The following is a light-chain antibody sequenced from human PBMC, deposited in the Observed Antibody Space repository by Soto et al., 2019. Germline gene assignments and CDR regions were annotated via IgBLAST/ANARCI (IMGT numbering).Light chain of an antibody. CDR2: GAS. J-gene: IGKJ1*01. CDR1: QSVSSN. Sequence: EIVMMQSPASPSVSPGGRGTGSCSSSQSVSSNLAWYQQKPGQAPRLLIYGASTRATGIPARFSGSGSRTEFTLTISSLQSEDVAVYYCQQYNNWPETFGQGTKV. CDR3: QQYNNWPET. V-gene: IGKV3-15*01.